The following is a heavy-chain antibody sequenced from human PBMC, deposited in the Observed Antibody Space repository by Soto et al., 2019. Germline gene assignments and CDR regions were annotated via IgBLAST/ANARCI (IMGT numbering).Heavy chain of an antibody. D-gene: IGHD6-19*01. J-gene: IGHJ4*02. Sequence: QVQLVQSGAEVKKPGASVKVSCKASGYTFTSYGISWVRQAPGQGLEWMGWISAYNGNTNYAQKLQGRVTMTTDPSPSAAYESRRSLRSDDTAEYYCARYSSGWSNDYWGQGTLVTVSS. CDR1: GYTFTSYG. V-gene: IGHV1-18*01. CDR3: ARYSSGWSNDY. CDR2: ISAYNGNT.